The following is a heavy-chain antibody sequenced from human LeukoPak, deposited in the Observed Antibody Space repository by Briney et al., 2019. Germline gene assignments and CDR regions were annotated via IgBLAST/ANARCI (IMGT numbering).Heavy chain of an antibody. D-gene: IGHD3-10*01. CDR2: INSDGSST. V-gene: IGHV3-74*01. CDR3: ARGSYGSGSPDY. J-gene: IGHJ4*02. CDR1: GFTFSSYW. Sequence: GGSLRLSCAASGFTFSSYWMSWVRQAPGKGLVWVSRINSDGSSTSYADSVKGRFTISRDNAKNTLYLQMNSLRAEDTAVYYCARGSYGSGSPDYWGQGTLVTVSS.